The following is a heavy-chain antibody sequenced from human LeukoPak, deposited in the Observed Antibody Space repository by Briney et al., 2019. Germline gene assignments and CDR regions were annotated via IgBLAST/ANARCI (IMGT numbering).Heavy chain of an antibody. V-gene: IGHV3-48*04. CDR2: ISSASSTM. J-gene: IGHJ6*03. CDR1: SGYS. CDR3: AREGVGYGYFGYMDV. Sequence: GGSLRLSCTASSGYSMNWVRQAPGKGLEWVAYISSASSTMYYADSVEGRFSISRDNAQNSLNLQMNSLRAEDTAVYYCAREGVGYGYFGYMDVWGKGTTVTVSS. D-gene: IGHD5-18*01.